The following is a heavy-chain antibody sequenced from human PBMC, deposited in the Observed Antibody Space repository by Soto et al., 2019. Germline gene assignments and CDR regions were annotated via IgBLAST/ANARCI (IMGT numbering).Heavy chain of an antibody. CDR2: IYYGGTT. D-gene: IGHD1-26*01. V-gene: IGHV4-59*03. J-gene: IGHJ3*02. Sequence: ETLSLTCTVSSGSIGIYFWSWSRQPPGKRLEWIVYIYYGGTTNYNPSLKSRVTMILDTSKNQFSLKLSSVTAADTAVYYCARGRGGTYDAFDIWGQGTLVTVSS. CDR1: SGSIGIYF. CDR3: ARGRGGTYDAFDI.